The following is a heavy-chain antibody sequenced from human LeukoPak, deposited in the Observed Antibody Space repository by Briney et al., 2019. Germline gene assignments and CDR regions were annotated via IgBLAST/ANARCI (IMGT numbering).Heavy chain of an antibody. CDR2: ISAYNDSR. CDR3: ARGGREFDAFDI. V-gene: IGHV1-18*01. CDR1: GYIFTTSG. Sequence: ASVKVSCKASGYIFTTSGITWVRQAPGQGLEWMGWISAYNDSRKYAQKLQGRVTMTTDPSTNTAYMELRSLRSDDTAVYFCARGGREFDAFDIWGQGTMVTVSS. D-gene: IGHD2-15*01. J-gene: IGHJ3*02.